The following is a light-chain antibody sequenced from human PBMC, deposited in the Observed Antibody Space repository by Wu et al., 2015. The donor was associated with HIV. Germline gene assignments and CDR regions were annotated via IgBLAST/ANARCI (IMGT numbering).Light chain of an antibody. CDR1: QSVSSY. J-gene: IGKJ4*01. CDR3: QHYNNLPLT. Sequence: EIVLTQSPATLSLSPGERATLSCRASQSVSSYLAWYQQKPGQAPRLLIYDASNRATGIPARFSGSGSGTDFTLTISGMQSEDFAVYYCQHYNNLPLTFGGGPRWRSN. V-gene: IGKV3-11*01. CDR2: DAS.